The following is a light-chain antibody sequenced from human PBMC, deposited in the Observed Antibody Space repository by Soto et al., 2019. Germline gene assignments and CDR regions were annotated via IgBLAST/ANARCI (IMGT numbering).Light chain of an antibody. Sequence: QSVLTQPASVSGSPGQSIAISCSGTNSDIGYYNYVSWYQLHPGRAPKLIIFDVNNRPSGVSTRFSGSKSGNTASLTISGLHPDDEADYYCSSYTARTTLVFGGGTKLTVL. CDR2: DVN. V-gene: IGLV2-14*03. CDR3: SSYTARTTLV. CDR1: NSDIGYYNY. J-gene: IGLJ2*01.